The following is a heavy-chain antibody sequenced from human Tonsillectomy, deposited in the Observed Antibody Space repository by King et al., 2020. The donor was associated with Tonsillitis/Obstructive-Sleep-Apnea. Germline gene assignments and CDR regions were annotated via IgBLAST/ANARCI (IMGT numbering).Heavy chain of an antibody. Sequence: VQLVESGGGLVQPGGSLRLSCAASGFTFSSYWMHWVRQAPGKGLVLVSRINSDGSSTSYADSSKGRFTISRDKAKNTLYLQMNSLRAEETAVYYCARGSGSYYRGGAFDIWGQGTMVTVSS. CDR2: INSDGSST. CDR1: GFTFSSYW. CDR3: ARGSGSYYRGGAFDI. V-gene: IGHV3-74*01. D-gene: IGHD3-10*01. J-gene: IGHJ3*02.